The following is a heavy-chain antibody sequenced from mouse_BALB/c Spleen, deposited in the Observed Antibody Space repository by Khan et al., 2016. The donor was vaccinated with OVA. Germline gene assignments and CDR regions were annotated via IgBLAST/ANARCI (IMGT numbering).Heavy chain of an antibody. V-gene: IGHV2-2*01. CDR2: RRSGGNT. D-gene: IGHD2-14*01. CDR3: AINSYMYAFTY. CDR1: GFSLTTYG. Sequence: QVQLKQSGPGLVRPSQTLSITCTVSGFSLTTYGVHWVRQSPGKGLEWLGVRRSGGNTDYTAAFISRLSITKDNSKSQVFFKMNSLQADDTVRYYCAINSYMYAFTYWGQVTRVTVSA. J-gene: IGHJ3*01.